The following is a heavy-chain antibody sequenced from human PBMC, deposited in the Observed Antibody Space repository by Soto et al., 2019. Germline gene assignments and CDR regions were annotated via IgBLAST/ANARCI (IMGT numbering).Heavy chain of an antibody. CDR1: GYTFTSYA. V-gene: IGHV1-18*01. CDR2: ISAYNCNK. D-gene: IGHD3-10*02. J-gene: IGHJ6*02. CDR3: AYTMLELGYYYGMDV. Sequence: ASVKVACKASGYTFTSYAMNCVRQAPGQGLEWMGWISAYNCNKNYAQSLQGRVTMTTETSTSTAYRELRSLRYDDTAVYYCAYTMLELGYYYGMDVWRQGTTVTVSS.